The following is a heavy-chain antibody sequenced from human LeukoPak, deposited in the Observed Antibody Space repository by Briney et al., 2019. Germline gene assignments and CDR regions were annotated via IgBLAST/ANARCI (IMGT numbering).Heavy chain of an antibody. CDR3: ARESRQQPGPFDI. J-gene: IGHJ3*02. V-gene: IGHV3-48*03. CDR1: GFTFSSYG. D-gene: IGHD6-13*01. CDR2: ISSSGSTI. Sequence: GGSLRLSCAASGFTFSSYGMNWVRQAPGKGLEWVSYISSSGSTIYYADSVKGRFTISRDNAKNSLYLQMNSLRAGDTAVYYWARESRQQPGPFDIWREETMV.